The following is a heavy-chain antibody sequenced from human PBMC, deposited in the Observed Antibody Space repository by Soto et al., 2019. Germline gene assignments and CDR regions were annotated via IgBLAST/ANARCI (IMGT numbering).Heavy chain of an antibody. D-gene: IGHD2-15*01. CDR2: ISWDGGSI. Sequence: GGSLRLSCEASGFKFDDYMMHWVRQAPGKGLEWISLISWDGGSIDYADSIKGRFTVSRGNSKTSLYLHMHSLTSDDTAFYFCANEGNGGSSLDSWGQGTRVTVSS. CDR1: GFKFDDYM. CDR3: ANEGNGGSSLDS. J-gene: IGHJ4*02. V-gene: IGHV3-43*01.